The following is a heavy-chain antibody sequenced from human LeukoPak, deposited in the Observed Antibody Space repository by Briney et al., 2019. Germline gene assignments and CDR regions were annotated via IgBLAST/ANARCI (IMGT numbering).Heavy chain of an antibody. CDR3: TTWPARSFDS. D-gene: IGHD5-12*01. CDR1: RFTFTNAW. Sequence: GGSLRLFCAASRFTFTNAWMSWVRHAPGKGLLWFGRNKCCSDGGTIAYAAPVEGRFTISRDDSKNTLYLQMNSLKTEDTPVYYCTTWPARSFDSWGQGTLATVSS. CDR2: NKCCSDGGTI. J-gene: IGHJ4*02. V-gene: IGHV3-15*01.